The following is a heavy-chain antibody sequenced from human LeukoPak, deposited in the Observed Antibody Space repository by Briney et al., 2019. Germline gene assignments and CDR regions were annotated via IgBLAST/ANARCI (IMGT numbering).Heavy chain of an antibody. D-gene: IGHD3-22*01. V-gene: IGHV4-59*10. CDR2: IYTSGST. CDR1: GFTFSDYS. CDR3: ARARSGSFDY. Sequence: GSLRLSCAASGFTFSDYSMNWVRQAPGKGLEWIGRIYTSGSTNYNPSLKSRVTMSVDTSKNQFSLKLSSVTAADTAVYYCARARSGSFDYWGQGTLVTVSS. J-gene: IGHJ4*02.